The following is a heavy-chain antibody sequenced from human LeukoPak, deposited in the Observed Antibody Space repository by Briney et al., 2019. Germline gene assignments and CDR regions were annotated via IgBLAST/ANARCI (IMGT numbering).Heavy chain of an antibody. CDR3: AERVPYSSSSVYFDY. J-gene: IGHJ4*02. V-gene: IGHV3-23*01. CDR2: ITDSGDGT. CDR1: GFTFSNFA. D-gene: IGHD6-6*01. Sequence: PGGSLRLSCAASGFTFSNFAMSWVRQAPGKGLEWVSAITDSGDGTYYADSVKGRFTISRDNSKNTLYLQMSSLRAEDTAVYYCAERVPYSSSSVYFDYWGRGTLVTVSS.